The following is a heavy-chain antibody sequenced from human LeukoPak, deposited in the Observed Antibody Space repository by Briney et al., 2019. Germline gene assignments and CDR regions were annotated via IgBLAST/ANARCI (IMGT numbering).Heavy chain of an antibody. D-gene: IGHD3-22*01. Sequence: PGGSLRLSCAVSGFIFGSYAMGWVRQAPGKGLEWVSTISGPGDNTYYADSVKGRFTISRDNSKNTLCLQMNSLRAEDTAIYYCAKEDYYDSRGHIKLDAFDVWGQGTMVTVSS. CDR3: AKEDYYDSRGHIKLDAFDV. J-gene: IGHJ3*01. CDR1: GFIFGSYA. V-gene: IGHV3-23*01. CDR2: ISGPGDNT.